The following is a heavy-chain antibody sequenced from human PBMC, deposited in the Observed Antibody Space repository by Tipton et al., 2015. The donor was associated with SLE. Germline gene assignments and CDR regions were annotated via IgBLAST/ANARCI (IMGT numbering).Heavy chain of an antibody. CDR2: ISWNSGSI. J-gene: IGHJ3*02. CDR3: AKVFEISGDPFGAFDI. D-gene: IGHD7-27*01. V-gene: IGHV3-9*01. CDR1: GFTFDDYA. Sequence: RSLRLSCAASGFTFDDYAMHWVRQAPGKGLEWVSGISWNSGSIGYADSVKGRFTISRDNAKNSLYLQMNSLRAEDTALYYCAKVFEISGDPFGAFDIWGQGTMVTVSS.